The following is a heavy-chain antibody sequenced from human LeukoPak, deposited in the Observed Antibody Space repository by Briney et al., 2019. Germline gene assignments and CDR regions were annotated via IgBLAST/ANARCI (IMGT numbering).Heavy chain of an antibody. J-gene: IGHJ4*02. D-gene: IGHD5-24*01. CDR1: GYGFTSYW. CDR2: IYPSDSDT. CDR3: ARHRRDGYNVDY. V-gene: IGHV5-51*01. Sequence: GESLKISCKGCGYGFTSYWIGWGRQMPAKGLEWMGIIYPSDSDTRYSPSFQGQVTISADKSISTAYLQWSSLKASDNAMYYCARHRRDGYNVDYWGPGTLVTLSS.